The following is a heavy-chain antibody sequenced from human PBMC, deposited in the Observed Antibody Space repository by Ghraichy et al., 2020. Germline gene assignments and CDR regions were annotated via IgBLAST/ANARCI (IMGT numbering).Heavy chain of an antibody. D-gene: IGHD3-22*01. J-gene: IGHJ4*02. CDR2: ISGYNGNT. Sequence: SVKVSCKASGYTFTSYGISWVRQAPGQGLEWMGWISGYNGNTNYAQKLQGRVTMTTDTSTTTAYMELRSLRSDDTAVYYCARNRYYYDSSGMDIDYWGQGTLVTVSS. V-gene: IGHV1-18*01. CDR1: GYTFTSYG. CDR3: ARNRYYYDSSGMDIDY.